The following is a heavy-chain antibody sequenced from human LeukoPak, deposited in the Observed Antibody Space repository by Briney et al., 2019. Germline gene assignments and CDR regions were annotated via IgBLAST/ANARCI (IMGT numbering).Heavy chain of an antibody. CDR1: DGSISSSIYY. CDR2: IYYSGST. CDR3: ARGADNYFDY. J-gene: IGHJ4*02. Sequence: SETLSLTCTASDGSISSSIYYWGWIRQPPGKGLEWIGSIYYSGSTYYNPSLKSRVTISVDRSKNQFSLKLSSVTAADTAVYYCARGADNYFDYWGQGTLVTVSS. V-gene: IGHV4-39*07.